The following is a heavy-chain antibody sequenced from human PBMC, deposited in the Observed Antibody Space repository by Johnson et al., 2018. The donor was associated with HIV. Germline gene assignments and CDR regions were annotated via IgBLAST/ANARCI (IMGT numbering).Heavy chain of an antibody. CDR1: GFTFSSYW. CDR2: IKQDGSEK. V-gene: IGHV3-7*01. J-gene: IGHJ3*02. CDR3: ASRSYGYVRHAFDI. D-gene: IGHD5-18*01. Sequence: VQLVESGGGVVQPGGSLRLSCAASGFTFSSYWMSCVRQAPGKGLEWVANIKQDGSEKYYVDSVKGRFTISRDNAKNSLYLQMNSLRAEDTAVYYCASRSYGYVRHAFDIWGQGTMVTVSS.